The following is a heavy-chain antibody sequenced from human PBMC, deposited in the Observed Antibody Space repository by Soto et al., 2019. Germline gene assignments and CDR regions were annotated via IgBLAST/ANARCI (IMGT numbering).Heavy chain of an antibody. CDR3: ARQSLYDSSADNWFDP. CDR1: GGSISSSSYY. Sequence: PSETLSLTCTVSGGSISSSSYYWGWIRQPPGKGLEWIGSIYYSGSTYYNPSLKSRVTISVDTSKNQFSLKLISVTAADTAVYYCARQSLYDSSADNWFDPRGQGTLVTVSS. D-gene: IGHD3-22*01. CDR2: IYYSGST. J-gene: IGHJ5*02. V-gene: IGHV4-39*01.